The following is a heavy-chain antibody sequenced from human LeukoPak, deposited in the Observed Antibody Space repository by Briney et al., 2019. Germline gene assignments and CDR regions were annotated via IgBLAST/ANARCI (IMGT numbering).Heavy chain of an antibody. CDR3: AKGRQLVLDAFDI. CDR1: GFTVSSNY. V-gene: IGHV3-53*01. CDR2: IYSGGST. J-gene: IGHJ3*02. Sequence: GGSLRPSCAASGFTVSSNYMSWVRQAPGKGLEWVSVIYSGGSTYYADSVKGRFTISRDNSKNTLYLQMNSLRAEDTAVYYCAKGRQLVLDAFDIWGQGTMVTVSS. D-gene: IGHD6-13*01.